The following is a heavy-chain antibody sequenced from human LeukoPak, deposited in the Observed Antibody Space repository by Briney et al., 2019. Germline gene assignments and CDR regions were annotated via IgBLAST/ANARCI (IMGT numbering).Heavy chain of an antibody. CDR2: IYYSGST. J-gene: IGHJ6*03. CDR1: GGSISSSSYY. V-gene: IGHV4-39*01. Sequence: SETLSLTCTVSGGSISSSSYYWGWIRQPPGKGLEWIGSIYYSGSTYYNPSLKSRVTISVDTSKNQFSLKLSSVTAADTAVYYCARHAEYSSGWSYYYYYYMDVWGKGTTVTVSS. CDR3: ARHAEYSSGWSYYYYYYMDV. D-gene: IGHD6-19*01.